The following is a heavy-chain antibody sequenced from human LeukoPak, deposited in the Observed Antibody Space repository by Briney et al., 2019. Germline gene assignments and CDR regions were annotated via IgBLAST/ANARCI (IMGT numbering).Heavy chain of an antibody. V-gene: IGHV3-30*18. Sequence: PGRSLRLSCAASGFTFSSYGMHWVRQAPGKGLEWVAVISYDGSNKYYADSVKGRFTISRDNSKNTLYLQMNSLRAEDTAVYYCAKDHRWSSGWYLHGVYYYGMDVWGQGTTVTVSS. D-gene: IGHD6-19*01. CDR3: AKDHRWSSGWYLHGVYYYGMDV. J-gene: IGHJ6*02. CDR1: GFTFSSYG. CDR2: ISYDGSNK.